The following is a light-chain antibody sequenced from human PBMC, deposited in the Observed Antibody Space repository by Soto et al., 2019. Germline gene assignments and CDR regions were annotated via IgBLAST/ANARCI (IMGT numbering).Light chain of an antibody. CDR1: GSTIGSNT. CDR2: SND. J-gene: IGLJ3*02. Sequence: QSVLTQPSSASGPPGQRVTISCSGSGSTIGSNTVDWYQQLPGTAPKLLIYSNDQRPLGVPDRFSVSRSGTSASLAISGLQPDDEGIYYCAVWGNNLHGPGVFGGGTQLTVL. V-gene: IGLV1-44*01. CDR3: AVWGNNLHGPGV.